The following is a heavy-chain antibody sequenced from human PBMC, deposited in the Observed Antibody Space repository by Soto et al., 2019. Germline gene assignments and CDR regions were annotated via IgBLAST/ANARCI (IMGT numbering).Heavy chain of an antibody. Sequence: PGGSLSLSCAASGFTFSSYAMSWVRQAPGKGLEWVSAISGSGGTTYYADSVKGRFTISRDNSKNTLYLQMNSLRGEDTAVYYCAKTQFYFDYWGQGTLVTVSS. V-gene: IGHV3-23*01. J-gene: IGHJ4*02. CDR2: ISGSGGTT. CDR3: AKTQFYFDY. CDR1: GFTFSSYA.